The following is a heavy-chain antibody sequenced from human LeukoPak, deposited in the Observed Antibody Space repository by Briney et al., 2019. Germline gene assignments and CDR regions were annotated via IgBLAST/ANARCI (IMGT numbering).Heavy chain of an antibody. CDR2: IWYDGSNK. D-gene: IGHD2-2*01. V-gene: IGHV3-33*03. Sequence: GGSLRLSCAASGFTFRSYDMHWVRQAPGKGLEWVAVIWYDGSNKYYGDSVEGRFTISRDNSKNTLYLQMNSLRAEDTAVYYCASARVVEVLATPTALDYWGQGTLVTVSS. CDR1: GFTFRSYD. J-gene: IGHJ4*02. CDR3: ASARVVEVLATPTALDY.